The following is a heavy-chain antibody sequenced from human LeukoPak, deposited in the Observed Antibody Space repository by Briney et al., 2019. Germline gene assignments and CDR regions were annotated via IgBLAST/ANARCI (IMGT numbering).Heavy chain of an antibody. Sequence: SETLSLTCTVSGGSISSYYWSWIRQPPGKGLEWIGYISYSGSTNYNPSLKSRVTISVDTSKNQFSLKLSSVTAADTAVYYCARRLSSVADYYFDYWGQGTLVTVSS. CDR3: ARRLSSVADYYFDY. J-gene: IGHJ4*02. V-gene: IGHV4-59*08. CDR2: ISYSGST. CDR1: GGSISSYY. D-gene: IGHD6-19*01.